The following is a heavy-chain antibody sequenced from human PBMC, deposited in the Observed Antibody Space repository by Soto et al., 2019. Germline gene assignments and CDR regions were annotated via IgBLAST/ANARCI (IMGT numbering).Heavy chain of an antibody. CDR1: GYTFTSYY. CDR2: INPSGGST. Sequence: QVQLVQSGAEVKKPGASVKVSCKASGYTFTSYYMHWVRQAPGQGLEWMGIINPSGGSTSYAQKFQGRVTMTRDTSTSTVYMELSSLRSEDTAVYYCARDIGYCSGGSCYSNDYWGQGTLVTVSS. D-gene: IGHD2-15*01. CDR3: ARDIGYCSGGSCYSNDY. J-gene: IGHJ4*02. V-gene: IGHV1-46*01.